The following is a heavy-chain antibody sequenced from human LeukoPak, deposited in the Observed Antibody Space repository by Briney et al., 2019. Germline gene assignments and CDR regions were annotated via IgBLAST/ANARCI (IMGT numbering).Heavy chain of an antibody. J-gene: IGHJ5*02. CDR2: ISSTGTYI. D-gene: IGHD2-2*01. Sequence: GGSLTLSCAASGFTFSRYSMNWVRQAPGKGREWVSSISSTGTYIYYADSVKGRFTISRDNAKNSLYLQMNSLRAEDTAVYYCARDPSVVPAAVNWFDPWGQGTLVTVSS. V-gene: IGHV3-21*01. CDR3: ARDPSVVPAAVNWFDP. CDR1: GFTFSRYS.